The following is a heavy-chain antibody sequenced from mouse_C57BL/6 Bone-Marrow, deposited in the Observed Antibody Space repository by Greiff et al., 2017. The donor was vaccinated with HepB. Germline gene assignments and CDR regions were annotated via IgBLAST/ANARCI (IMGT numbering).Heavy chain of an antibody. Sequence: VQLQQSGAELARPGASVKLSCKASGYTFTSYGISWVKQRTGQGLEWIGEIYPRSGNTYYNEKLKGKATLTADKSSSKAYMELRSLTSEDAAVYFGAREGNYAMDYWGQGTSVTVSS. CDR2: IYPRSGNT. V-gene: IGHV1-81*01. J-gene: IGHJ4*01. CDR1: GYTFTSYG. CDR3: AREGNYAMDY.